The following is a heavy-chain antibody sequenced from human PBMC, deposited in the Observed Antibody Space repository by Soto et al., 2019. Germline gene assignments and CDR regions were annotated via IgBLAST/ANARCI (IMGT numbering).Heavy chain of an antibody. Sequence: EVQLVESGGGLVQPGRSLRLSCAASGFSFDDYAMHWVRQAPGKGLQWVSGVSWNSGSIGYADSVKGRFTISRDNAKNSLYLQMNSLRIEDTALYYCAKDKRGSYYDSSSYQLFDYWGQGTLVTVSS. CDR1: GFSFDDYA. V-gene: IGHV3-9*01. J-gene: IGHJ4*02. CDR2: VSWNSGSI. D-gene: IGHD3-22*01. CDR3: AKDKRGSYYDSSSYQLFDY.